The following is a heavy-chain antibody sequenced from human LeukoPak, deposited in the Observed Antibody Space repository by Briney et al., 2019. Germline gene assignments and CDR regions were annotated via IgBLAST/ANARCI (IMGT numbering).Heavy chain of an antibody. CDR1: GFTVSSNY. CDR3: AKGGSYRSQPYFDY. J-gene: IGHJ4*02. V-gene: IGHV3-23*01. Sequence: GGSLRLSCAASGFTVSSNYMSWVRQAPGKGLEWVSSISDSGGYTFYADSVKGRFTISRDNSKNTVYLQMNSLRAEDTAVYYCAKGGSYRSQPYFDYWGQGTPVTVSS. D-gene: IGHD3-16*02. CDR2: ISDSGGYT.